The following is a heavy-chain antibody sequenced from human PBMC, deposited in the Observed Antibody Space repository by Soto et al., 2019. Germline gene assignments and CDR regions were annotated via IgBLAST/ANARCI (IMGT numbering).Heavy chain of an antibody. D-gene: IGHD6-13*01. Sequence: GASVKVSCKASGGTFSSYAISWVRQAPGQGLEWMGGIIPIFGTANYAQKFQGRVTMTEDTSTDTAYMELSSLRSEDTAVYYCATSPTSLIAAASWFDYWGQGTLVTVSS. J-gene: IGHJ4*02. CDR3: ATSPTSLIAAASWFDY. CDR2: IIPIFGTA. CDR1: GGTFSSYA. V-gene: IGHV1-69*06.